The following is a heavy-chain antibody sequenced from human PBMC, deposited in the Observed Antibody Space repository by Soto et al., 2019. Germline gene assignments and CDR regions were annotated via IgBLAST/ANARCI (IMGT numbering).Heavy chain of an antibody. CDR3: ARHYIGGPIT. CDR1: GYSFTSYW. D-gene: IGHD3-10*01. Sequence: GESLKISCKGSGYSFTSYWISWVRQMRGKGLEWMWRIDPSDSYTNYSPSFQGHVTISADNYISTAYLQWSSLKASDTAMYYCARHYIGGPITWGQGTLVTVSS. J-gene: IGHJ5*02. CDR2: IDPSDSYT. V-gene: IGHV5-10-1*01.